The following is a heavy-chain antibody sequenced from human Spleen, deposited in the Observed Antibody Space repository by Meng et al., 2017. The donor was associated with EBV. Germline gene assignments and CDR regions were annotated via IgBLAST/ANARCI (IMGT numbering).Heavy chain of an antibody. J-gene: IGHJ4*02. CDR1: GGPITHRTL. CDR3: VSTAGQSTTWRYFDL. Sequence: QRRLQESGPGLVKPSGTLSLTCIVSGGPITHRTLWSWVRQTPGKGLDWIGGVYHSGTPNYNPSLKSRVAISVDKSSNKFSLNLTSVTAADTAVYYCVSTAGQSTTWRYFDLWGRGTLVTVSS. CDR2: VYHSGTP. V-gene: IGHV4-4*02. D-gene: IGHD1-1*01.